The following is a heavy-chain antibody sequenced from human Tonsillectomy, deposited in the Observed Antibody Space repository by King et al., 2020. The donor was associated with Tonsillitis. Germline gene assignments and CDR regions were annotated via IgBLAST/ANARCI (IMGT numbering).Heavy chain of an antibody. CDR1: GFTFSSYG. Sequence: VQLVESGGGVVQPGRSLRLSCAASGFTFSSYGMHWVRQAPGKGLEWVAAMSYDGSNYYYADSVKGRFTISRDNSKNTLYLQMHSLRAEDTALYYCAKVKDYGDYEDAFDIWGQGTMVTVSS. V-gene: IGHV3-30*18. D-gene: IGHD4-17*01. CDR3: AKVKDYGDYEDAFDI. J-gene: IGHJ3*02. CDR2: MSYDGSNY.